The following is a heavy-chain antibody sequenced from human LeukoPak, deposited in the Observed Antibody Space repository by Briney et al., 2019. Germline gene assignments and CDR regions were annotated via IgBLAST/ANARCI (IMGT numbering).Heavy chain of an antibody. CDR2: IYYSGST. J-gene: IGHJ4*02. Sequence: SETLSLTCTVSSGSISSYYWSWIRQPPGKGLEWIGYIYYSGSTNYNPSLKSRVTISVDTSKNQFSLKLSSVTAADTAVYYCARGAIDSSGYNYYFDYWGQGTLVTVSS. CDR1: SGSISSYY. V-gene: IGHV4-59*01. CDR3: ARGAIDSSGYNYYFDY. D-gene: IGHD3-22*01.